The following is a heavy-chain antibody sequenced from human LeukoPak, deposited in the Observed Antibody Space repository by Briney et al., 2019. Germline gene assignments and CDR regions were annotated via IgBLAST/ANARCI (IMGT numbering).Heavy chain of an antibody. CDR1: GFTFSSYE. D-gene: IGHD3-10*02. J-gene: IGHJ6*04. CDR3: AELGITMIGGV. V-gene: IGHV3-48*03. CDR2: ISSSGSTI. Sequence: GSLRLSCAASGFTFSSYEMNWVRQAPGKGLEWVSYISSSGSTIYYADSVKGRFTISRDNAKNSLYLQMSSLRAEDTAVYYCAELGITMIGGVWGKGTTVTISS.